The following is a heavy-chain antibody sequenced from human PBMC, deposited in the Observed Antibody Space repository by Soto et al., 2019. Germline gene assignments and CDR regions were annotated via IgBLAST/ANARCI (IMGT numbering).Heavy chain of an antibody. D-gene: IGHD3-16*01. J-gene: IGHJ6*02. CDR3: AGETLRLKAQNPHFYGMND. V-gene: IGHV1-69*06. CDR1: GDTFTAFG. CDR2: IIPIVSPT. Sequence: GASVKVSRKVSGDTFTAFGFSWVRQAPGRGLEWVGVIIPIVSPTTYVQNLQERVTITSDKATRTVYMEVTSLTSDYTATYFCAGETLRLKAQNPHFYGMNDWGQGTTVTVSS.